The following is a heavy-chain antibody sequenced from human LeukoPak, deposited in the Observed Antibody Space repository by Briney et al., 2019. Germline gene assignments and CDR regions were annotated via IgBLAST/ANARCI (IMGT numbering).Heavy chain of an antibody. V-gene: IGHV1-2*02. CDR3: AIDLRGNSMFFDY. D-gene: IGHD4-23*01. CDR2: INPNSGDT. J-gene: IGHJ4*02. Sequence: ASVKVSCKASGYTFTDDYVHWVRQAPGQGLEWMGWINPNSGDTHYPQRFQGRVTLTSDTSISTAYMELSRLSPDDTAFYYCAIDLRGNSMFFDYWGQGTLVTVSS. CDR1: GYTFTDDY.